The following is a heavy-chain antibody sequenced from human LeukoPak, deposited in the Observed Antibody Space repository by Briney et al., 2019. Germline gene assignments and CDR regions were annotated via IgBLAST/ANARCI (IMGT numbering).Heavy chain of an antibody. CDR3: ARDLLGWELHYFDY. CDR2: FNWRGGST. D-gene: IGHD1-26*01. J-gene: IGHJ4*02. V-gene: IGHV3-20*04. CDR1: GFTFDDYG. Sequence: PGGSLRLSCAASGFTFDDYGMSWVRQAPGKGLEWVSGFNWRGGSTGYADSVKGRFTISRDNAKNSLYLQMNSLRAEDTAVYYCARDLLGWELHYFDYWGQGTLVTVSS.